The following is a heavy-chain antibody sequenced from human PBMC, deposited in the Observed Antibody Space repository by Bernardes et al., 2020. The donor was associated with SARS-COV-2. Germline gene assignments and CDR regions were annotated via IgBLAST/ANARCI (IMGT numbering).Heavy chain of an antibody. CDR2: ISPDGNNT. V-gene: IGHV3-30*18. CDR1: GFTFSCYC. J-gene: IGHJ4*02. CDR3: EKDQQQWLSQDDGIYDY. D-gene: IGHD6-19*01. Sequence: GGSLRLSCAASGFTFSCYCMHWVRQAPGKGLEWVSVISPDGNNTYYADSVKGRFTISRDNSKNTMYLQMYSLRVEDTAVYYCEKDQQQWLSQDDGIYDYWGQGTLVTVSS.